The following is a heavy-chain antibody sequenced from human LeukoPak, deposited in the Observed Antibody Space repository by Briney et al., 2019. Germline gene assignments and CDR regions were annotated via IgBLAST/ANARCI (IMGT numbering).Heavy chain of an antibody. D-gene: IGHD3-22*01. CDR1: GFTFSDYY. CDR3: AREGADYYDSSGYFRRGDAFDI. V-gene: IGHV3-11*01. Sequence: GGSLRLSCAASGFTFSDYYMSWIRQAPGKGLEWVSYISGSGSTIYYADSVKGRFTISRDNAKNSLYLQMNSLRAEDTAVYYCAREGADYYDSSGYFRRGDAFDIWGQGTMVTVSS. CDR2: ISGSGSTI. J-gene: IGHJ3*02.